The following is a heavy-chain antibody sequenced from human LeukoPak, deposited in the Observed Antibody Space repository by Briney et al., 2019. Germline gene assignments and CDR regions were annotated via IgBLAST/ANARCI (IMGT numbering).Heavy chain of an antibody. Sequence: SVKVSCKASGGTFSSYTISWVRQAPGQGLEWMGRIIPILGIANYAQKFQGRVTITADKSTSTAYMELSSLRSEDTAVYYCARDHSSGYYPDYFDYWGQGTLVTVTS. D-gene: IGHD3-22*01. V-gene: IGHV1-69*04. J-gene: IGHJ4*02. CDR3: ARDHSSGYYPDYFDY. CDR1: GGTFSSYT. CDR2: IIPILGIA.